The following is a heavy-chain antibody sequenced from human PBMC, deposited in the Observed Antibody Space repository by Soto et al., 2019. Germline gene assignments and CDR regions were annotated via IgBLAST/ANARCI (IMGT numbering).Heavy chain of an antibody. CDR2: INHSGST. V-gene: IGHV4-34*01. CDR1: GGSFSGYY. J-gene: IGHJ3*01. CDR3: GRGYYDSSGQSNTFDV. D-gene: IGHD3-22*01. Sequence: SETLSLTCAVYGGSFSGYYWSWIRQPPGKGLEWIGEINHSGSTNYNPSLKSRVTISVDTSKNQFSLKLRSVTAADTALYYGGRGYYDSSGQSNTFDVWGQGTMVTVSS.